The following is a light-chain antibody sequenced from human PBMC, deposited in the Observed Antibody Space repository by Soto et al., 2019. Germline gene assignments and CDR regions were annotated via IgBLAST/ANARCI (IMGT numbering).Light chain of an antibody. CDR1: SGSNASNY. Sequence: NFMLTQPHSVSECPGKTVSISCTGSSGSNASNYVQWYQQRPGSAPTTVIYEDNQRPSGVPDRFSGSIDSSSNSASLTISGLKTEDEADYYCQSYDSSNLVVFGGGTKLTVL. V-gene: IGLV6-57*02. J-gene: IGLJ2*01. CDR3: QSYDSSNLVV. CDR2: EDN.